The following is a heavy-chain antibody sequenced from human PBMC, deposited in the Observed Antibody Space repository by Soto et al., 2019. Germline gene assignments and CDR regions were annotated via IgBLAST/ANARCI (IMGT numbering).Heavy chain of an antibody. D-gene: IGHD4-17*01. Sequence: GESLKISCKGSGYSFTSYWISWVRQMPGKGLEWMGRIDPGDSYTNYSPSFQGHVTISADKSISTAYLQWSSLKASDTAMYYCATPYGGNSGDAFDIWGQGTMVTVSS. J-gene: IGHJ3*02. CDR3: ATPYGGNSGDAFDI. CDR2: IDPGDSYT. CDR1: GYSFTSYW. V-gene: IGHV5-10-1*01.